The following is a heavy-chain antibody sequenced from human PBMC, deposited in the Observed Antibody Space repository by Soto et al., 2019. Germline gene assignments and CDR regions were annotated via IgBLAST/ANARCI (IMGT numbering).Heavy chain of an antibody. CDR3: ARGRGFFGVVMNPFFDD. D-gene: IGHD3-3*01. CDR2: IYYSGST. Sequence: LSPTCAVSGGSLRRGGYFWGWVPQDPGEGLEWIGYIYYSGSTYYNPSLKSRVTISVDTSKNQFSLKLSSVTAADTAVYYCARGRGFFGVVMNPFFDDWGQGPLVTVAS. V-gene: IGHV4-31*11. CDR1: GGSLRRGGYF. J-gene: IGHJ4*02.